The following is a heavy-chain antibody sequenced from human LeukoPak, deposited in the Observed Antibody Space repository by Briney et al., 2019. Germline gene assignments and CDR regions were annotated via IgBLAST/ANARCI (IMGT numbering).Heavy chain of an antibody. CDR1: GDSISSYY. J-gene: IGHJ4*02. Sequence: SETLSHTCTVSGDSISSYYWSWIRQPPGKGLEWIGYIYYTGSTNYNTSLKSRVTISVDTSKNQFSLKLSSVTAADTAVYYCARGPSSGTGSTSIDYWGQGTLVTVSS. D-gene: IGHD1-7*01. CDR3: ARGPSSGTGSTSIDY. V-gene: IGHV4-59*01. CDR2: IYYTGST.